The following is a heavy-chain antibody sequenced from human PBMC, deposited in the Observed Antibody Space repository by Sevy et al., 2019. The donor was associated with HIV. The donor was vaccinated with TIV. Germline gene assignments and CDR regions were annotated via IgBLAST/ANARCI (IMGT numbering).Heavy chain of an antibody. V-gene: IGHV3-74*01. Sequence: GGSLRLSCAASGFTFSSYWMHWVRQAPGKGLVWVSRINSDGSSTSYADSVKGRFTISRDNAKNTLYLQMNSLRAEDTAVYYCARSGVSSGWYRAFDIWGQGTMVTVSS. CDR1: GFTFSSYW. D-gene: IGHD6-19*01. CDR2: INSDGSST. CDR3: ARSGVSSGWYRAFDI. J-gene: IGHJ3*02.